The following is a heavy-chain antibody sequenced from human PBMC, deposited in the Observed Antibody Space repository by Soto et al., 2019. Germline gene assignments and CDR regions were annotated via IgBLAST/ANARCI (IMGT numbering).Heavy chain of an antibody. CDR1: GFTFSSYG. V-gene: IGHV3-33*01. D-gene: IGHD2-15*01. Sequence: GGSLRLSCAASGFTFSSYGMHWVRQAPGKGLEWVAVIWYDGSNKYYADSVKGRFTISRDNSKNTLYLQMNSLRAEDTAVYYCARLYCSGGSCDYYYYYGMDVWGQGTTVTVSS. CDR3: ARLYCSGGSCDYYYYYGMDV. CDR2: IWYDGSNK. J-gene: IGHJ6*02.